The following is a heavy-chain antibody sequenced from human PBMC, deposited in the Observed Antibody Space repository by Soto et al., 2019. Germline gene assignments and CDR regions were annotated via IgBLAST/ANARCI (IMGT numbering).Heavy chain of an antibody. CDR3: AKLGQQLVYYYYGMDV. J-gene: IGHJ6*02. CDR2: ISGRGGST. Sequence: EVQLLESGGGLVQPGWSLRLSCAASGFTFSSYAMSWVRQAPGQGLEWVSAISGRGGSTYYADSAKGRFTISRDNSKNTRSLQMNRLREEDTAVYYCAKLGQQLVYYYYGMDVWGQGTTVTVSS. D-gene: IGHD6-13*01. CDR1: GFTFSSYA. V-gene: IGHV3-23*01.